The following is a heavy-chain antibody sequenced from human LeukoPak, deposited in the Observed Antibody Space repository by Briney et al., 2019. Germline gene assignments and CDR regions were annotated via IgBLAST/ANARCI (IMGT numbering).Heavy chain of an antibody. CDR3: AKFRGQLLPYYYMDV. V-gene: IGHV3-23*01. D-gene: IGHD2/OR15-2a*01. J-gene: IGHJ6*03. Sequence: GGSLRLSCAASGFTFSSYAMSWVRQAPGKGLEWVSAISGSGGSTYYADSVKGRFTISRDNSKNTLFLQMDSLRAEDTAVYYCAKFRGQLLPYYYMDVWGKGTTVTVSS. CDR1: GFTFSSYA. CDR2: ISGSGGST.